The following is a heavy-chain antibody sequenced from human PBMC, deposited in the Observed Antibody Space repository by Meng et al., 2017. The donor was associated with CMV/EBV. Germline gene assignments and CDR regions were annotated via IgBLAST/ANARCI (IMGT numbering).Heavy chain of an antibody. V-gene: IGHV1-8*01. D-gene: IGHD5-12*01. J-gene: IGHJ6*02. CDR1: GYTFTSYD. CDR3: AREGGGDSGWYGRASYYYYYYGMDV. CDR2: MNPNSGNT. Sequence: ASVKVSCKASGYTFTSYDINWVRQATGQGLEWMGWMNPNSGNTGYAQKFQGRVTMTRNTSISTAYMEPSSLRSEDTAVYYCAREGGGDSGWYGRASYYYYYYGMDVWGQGTTVTVSS.